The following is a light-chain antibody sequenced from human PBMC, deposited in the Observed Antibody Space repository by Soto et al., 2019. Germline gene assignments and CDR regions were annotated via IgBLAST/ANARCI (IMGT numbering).Light chain of an antibody. CDR1: QTISSS. CDR3: QQYDSYSPHT. J-gene: IGKJ2*01. Sequence: DIQMTQFPPTLSAGDRVTITCRASQTISSSLAWYQQKPGKAPKLLIYKASTLETGVPSRFSGSGSGTEFTLTISSLQPDDFATYYCQQYDSYSPHTFGQGTRLEIK. CDR2: KAS. V-gene: IGKV1-5*03.